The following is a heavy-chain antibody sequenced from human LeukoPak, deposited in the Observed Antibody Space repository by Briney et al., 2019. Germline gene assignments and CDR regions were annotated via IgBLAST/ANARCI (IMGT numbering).Heavy chain of an antibody. CDR2: INHSGST. Sequence: SETPSLTCAVYGGSFSGYYWSWIRQPPGKGLEWIGEINHSGSTNYNPSLKSRVTISVDTSKNQFSLKLSSVTAADTAVYYCARARFRYGSGSYYFDYWGQGTLVTVSS. CDR3: ARARFRYGSGSYYFDY. CDR1: GGSFSGYY. D-gene: IGHD3-10*01. V-gene: IGHV4-34*01. J-gene: IGHJ4*02.